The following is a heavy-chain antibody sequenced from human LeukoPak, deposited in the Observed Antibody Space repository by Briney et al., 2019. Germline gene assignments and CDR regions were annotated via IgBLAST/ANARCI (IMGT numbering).Heavy chain of an antibody. J-gene: IGHJ4*02. CDR3: AREPSGPCGGDCAE. Sequence: GGSLRLSCAASGFTVSSNYMSWVRQAPGKGLEWVSVIYSGGSTYYADSVKGRFTISRDNSKNTLYLQMNSLRAEDTAVYYCAREPSGPCGGDCAEWGQGTLVTVSS. CDR2: IYSGGST. D-gene: IGHD2-21*02. CDR1: GFTVSSNY. V-gene: IGHV3-66*01.